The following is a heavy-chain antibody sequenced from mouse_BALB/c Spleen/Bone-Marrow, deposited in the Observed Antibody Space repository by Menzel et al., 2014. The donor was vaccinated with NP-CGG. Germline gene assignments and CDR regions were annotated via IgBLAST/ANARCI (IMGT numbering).Heavy chain of an antibody. J-gene: IGHJ3*01. CDR3: TRSRGNYDGAWLAY. CDR2: IDPAKGNT. CDR1: GFSIKDTY. D-gene: IGHD2-4*01. V-gene: IGHV14-3*02. Sequence: EVQLQQSGAELVKPGASVKLSCTTSGFSIKDTYIHWVKQRPEQGLEWIGRIDPAKGNTKFVPKFQGKATVTADTSSNTAYLHLSSLTSEDTAVYYCTRSRGNYDGAWLAYWGQGTLVTVSA.